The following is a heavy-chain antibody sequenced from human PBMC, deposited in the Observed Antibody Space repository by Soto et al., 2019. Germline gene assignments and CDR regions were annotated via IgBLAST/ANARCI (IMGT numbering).Heavy chain of an antibody. CDR1: GGSISSDSYY. J-gene: IGHJ4*02. CDR2: ISYFGST. Sequence: SETLSLTCTVSGGSISSDSYYWGWIRQSPEKGFEWIASISYFGSTYYNPTLKSRLLISVDTSKSQFSLKLSSVTAADTAVYYFVSFWPPPYSDALTDYTDAFDYWGQGILVTVSS. V-gene: IGHV4-39*01. CDR3: VSFWPPPYSDALTDYTDAFDY. D-gene: IGHD3-9*01.